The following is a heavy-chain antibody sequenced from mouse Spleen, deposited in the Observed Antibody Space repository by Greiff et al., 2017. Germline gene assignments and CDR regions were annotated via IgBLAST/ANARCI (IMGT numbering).Heavy chain of an antibody. CDR2: IWSGGST. J-gene: IGHJ4*01. V-gene: IGHV2-2*01. Sequence: VQGVESGPGLVQPSQSLSITCTVSGFSLTSYGVHWVRQSPGKGLEWLGVIWSGGSTDYNAAFISRLSISKDNSKSQVFFKMNSLQADDTAIYYCARKGPYYYGSSYDYAMDYWGQGTSVTVSS. D-gene: IGHD1-1*01. CDR1: GFSLTSYG. CDR3: ARKGPYYYGSSYDYAMDY.